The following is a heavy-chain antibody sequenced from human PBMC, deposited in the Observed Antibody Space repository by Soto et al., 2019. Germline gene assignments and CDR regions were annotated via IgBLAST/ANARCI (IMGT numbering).Heavy chain of an antibody. D-gene: IGHD2-2*01. CDR2: ISYDGSNK. V-gene: IGHV3-30-3*01. Sequence: QVQLVESGGGVVQPGRSLRLSCAASGFTFSSYAMHWVRQAPGKGLEWVAVISYDGSNKYYADSVKGRFTISRDNSKNTLYLQMNSLRAEDTAVYYCASSGKYQLLAFLFDYWGQGTLVTVSS. J-gene: IGHJ4*02. CDR1: GFTFSSYA. CDR3: ASSGKYQLLAFLFDY.